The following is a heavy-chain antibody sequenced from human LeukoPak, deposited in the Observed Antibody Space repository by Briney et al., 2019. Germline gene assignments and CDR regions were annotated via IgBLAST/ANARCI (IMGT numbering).Heavy chain of an antibody. CDR1: GFTFSNYG. D-gene: IGHD4-17*01. J-gene: IGHJ4*02. Sequence: PGGSLRLSCAASGFTFSNYGMNWVRQAPGKGLEWVSTISSSGGGTYYADSVKGRFTISRDNSKSTLYLQMNSLRAEDTAVYYCAKAHHGDYFFYFDYWGQGTLVTVSS. CDR3: AKAHHGDYFFYFDY. CDR2: ISSSGGGT. V-gene: IGHV3-23*01.